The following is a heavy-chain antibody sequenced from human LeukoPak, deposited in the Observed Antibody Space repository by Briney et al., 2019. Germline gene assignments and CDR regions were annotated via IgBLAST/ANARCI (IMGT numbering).Heavy chain of an antibody. V-gene: IGHV3-73*01. CDR1: GFTFSGSA. CDR2: IRSKANSYAT. D-gene: IGHD2-2*01. J-gene: IGHJ5*02. Sequence: GGSLRLSCAASGFTFSGSAMHWVRQASGIGLEWVGRIRSKANSYATAYAASVKGRFTISRDDSKNTAYLQMNSLKTEDTAVYYCTRQPEDIVVVPAAISPIWFDPWGQGTLVTVSS. CDR3: TRQPEDIVVVPAAISPIWFDP.